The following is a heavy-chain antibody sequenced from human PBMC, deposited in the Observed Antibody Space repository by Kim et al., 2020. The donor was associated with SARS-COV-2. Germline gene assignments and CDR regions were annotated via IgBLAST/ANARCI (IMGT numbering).Heavy chain of an antibody. CDR1: GFTFSNYA. J-gene: IGHJ4*02. CDR2: ISGDGVST. D-gene: IGHD1-7*01. V-gene: IGHV3-23*01. Sequence: GGSLRLSCTASGFTFSNYAINWVRQAPEKGLEWVSSISGDGVSTDYADSVKGRFTISRDNSKDTLYLQINSLRVEDTALYYCTKEPDRTGNYIWGRGTLVTVSS. CDR3: TKEPDRTGNYI.